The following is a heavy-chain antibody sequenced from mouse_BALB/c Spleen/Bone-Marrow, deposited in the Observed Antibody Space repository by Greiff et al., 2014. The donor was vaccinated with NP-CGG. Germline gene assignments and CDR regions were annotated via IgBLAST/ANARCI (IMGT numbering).Heavy chain of an antibody. Sequence: EVQLVESGGDLVKPGGSLKLSCAASGFTFSSYGMSWGRQTPDKRLEWVATISSGGSNTYYPDSVKGRFIISRDNAKNTLYLQMSSLKSEDTAMYYCARHQRYYAMDYWGQGTSVTVSS. V-gene: IGHV5-6*01. CDR1: GFTFSSYG. CDR3: ARHQRYYAMDY. CDR2: ISSGGSNT. J-gene: IGHJ4*01.